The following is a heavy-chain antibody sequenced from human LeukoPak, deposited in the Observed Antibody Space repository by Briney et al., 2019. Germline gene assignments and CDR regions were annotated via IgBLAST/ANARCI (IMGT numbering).Heavy chain of an antibody. Sequence: GGSLRLSCAASAFTFSSYAMSWVRQAPGKGLGWVSTISGSGGSKHYADSVKGRFTISRDNSKNTLYLQMNSLRADDTAVYYCVRGYSYGWFDPWGQGTLVTVSS. CDR1: AFTFSSYA. CDR2: ISGSGGSK. CDR3: VRGYSYGWFDP. V-gene: IGHV3-23*01. J-gene: IGHJ5*02. D-gene: IGHD5-18*01.